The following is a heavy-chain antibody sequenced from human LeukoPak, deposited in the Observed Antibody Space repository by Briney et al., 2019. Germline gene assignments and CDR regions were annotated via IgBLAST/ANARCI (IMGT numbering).Heavy chain of an antibody. CDR2: IYTSGST. J-gene: IGHJ5*02. CDR1: GGSISSGSYY. D-gene: IGHD3-9*01. Sequence: PSETLSLTCTVSGGSISSGSYYWSWIRQPAGKGLEWIGRIYTSGSTNYNPSLKSRVTISVDTSKNQFSLKLSSVTAADTAVYYCARVQGPHDTYFDWLAVGSKWFDPWGQGTLVTVSS. CDR3: ARVQGPHDTYFDWLAVGSKWFDP. V-gene: IGHV4-61*02.